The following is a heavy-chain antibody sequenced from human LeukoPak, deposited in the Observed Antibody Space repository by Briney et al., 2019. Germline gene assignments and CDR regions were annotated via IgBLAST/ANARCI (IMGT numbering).Heavy chain of an antibody. V-gene: IGHV1-2*02. CDR3: ARSLVVVIAQARQRKPILRLL. J-gene: IGHJ2*01. CDR2: INPNSGGT. Sequence: ASVKDSCPSSVCTHIHYQMHELGQAPGQGLEWMGWINPNSGGTNYAQKFQGRVTMTRDTSISTAYLELSRLRADDSSVNYCARSLVVVIAQARQRKPILRLLWGRDPQVTVSS. D-gene: IGHD2-21*01. CDR1: VCTHIHYQ.